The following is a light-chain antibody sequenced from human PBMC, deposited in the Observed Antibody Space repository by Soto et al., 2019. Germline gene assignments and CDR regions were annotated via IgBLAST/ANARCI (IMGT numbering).Light chain of an antibody. V-gene: IGKV1-17*01. CDR3: LQHDSYPRT. CDR1: QGIRNN. Sequence: DIQMTQSPSSLFASVGDRVSITCRASQGIRNNVGWYQQKPGEAPKRLIYGASSLQSGVPSRFSGSGYGTEFTLTISSLRPEDFATYYCLQHDSYPRTFGQGTKLEIK. CDR2: GAS. J-gene: IGKJ1*01.